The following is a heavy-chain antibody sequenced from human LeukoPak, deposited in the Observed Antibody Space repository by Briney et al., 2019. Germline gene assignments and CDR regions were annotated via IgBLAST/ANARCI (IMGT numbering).Heavy chain of an antibody. Sequence: GGSLRLSCAASGFTFSSYAMHWVRQAPGKGLEYVSAISSNGGSTYYANSVKGRFTISRDNSKNTLYLQMGSLRAEDMAVYYCARVPMVTTTFDYWGQGTLVTVSS. CDR1: GFTFSSYA. D-gene: IGHD4-17*01. CDR2: ISSNGGST. V-gene: IGHV3-64*01. CDR3: ARVPMVTTTFDY. J-gene: IGHJ4*02.